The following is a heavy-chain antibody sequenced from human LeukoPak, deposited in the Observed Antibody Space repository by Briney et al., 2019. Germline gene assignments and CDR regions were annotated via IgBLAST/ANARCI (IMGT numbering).Heavy chain of an antibody. V-gene: IGHV3-53*01. D-gene: IGHD3-10*01. J-gene: IGHJ4*02. CDR1: GFTVSSTH. CDR3: ASGAHRGGVLGVSRLGGY. Sequence: GGSLRLSCEASGFTVSSTHMAWVRQAPGKGLEWASVTYTGGNSYYAGSVQGRFTISRDNAKNSLYLQMNSLRAEDMAVYYCASGAHRGGVLGVSRLGGYWGQGTLVTVSS. CDR2: TYTGGNS.